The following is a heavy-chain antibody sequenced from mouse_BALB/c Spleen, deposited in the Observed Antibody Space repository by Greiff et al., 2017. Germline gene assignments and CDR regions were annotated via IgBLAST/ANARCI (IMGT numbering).Heavy chain of an antibody. J-gene: IGHJ4*01. D-gene: IGHD2-4*01. Sequence: VQLVESGPGLVAPSQSLSITCTVSGFSLTSYGVHWVRQPPGKGLEWLGVIWAGGSTNYNSALMSRLSISKDNSKSQVFLKMNSLQTDDTAMYYCAGTMNYAMDYWGQGTSVTVSS. CDR2: IWAGGST. CDR3: AGTMNYAMDY. CDR1: GFSLTSYG. V-gene: IGHV2-9*02.